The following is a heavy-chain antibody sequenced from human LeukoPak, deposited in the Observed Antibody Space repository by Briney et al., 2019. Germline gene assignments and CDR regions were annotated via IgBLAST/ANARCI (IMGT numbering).Heavy chain of an antibody. CDR3: ARDLVTLIRGVFDP. CDR1: GGSISSYY. CDR2: IYYSGST. D-gene: IGHD3-10*01. J-gene: IGHJ5*02. Sequence: PSETLSLTCTVSGGSISSYYWSWIRQPPGKGLEWIGYIYYSGSTNYNPSLKSRVTISVDTSKNQFSLKLSSVTAADTAVYYCARDLVTLIRGVFDPWGQGTLVTVSS. V-gene: IGHV4-59*01.